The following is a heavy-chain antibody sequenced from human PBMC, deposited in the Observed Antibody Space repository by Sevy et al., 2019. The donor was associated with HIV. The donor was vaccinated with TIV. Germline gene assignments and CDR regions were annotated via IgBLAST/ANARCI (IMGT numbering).Heavy chain of an antibody. D-gene: IGHD6-19*01. CDR3: ARDQEAGDLGFDY. CDR1: GYTFTGYY. CDR2: INPNSGGT. Sequence: ASVKVSCKASGYTFTGYYMHWVRQAPGQGLEWMGWINPNSGGTNYAQKFQGRVTMTRDTSISTAYMELSRLRSDDTAVYYCARDQEAGDLGFDYWGQGTLVTVSS. J-gene: IGHJ4*02. V-gene: IGHV1-2*02.